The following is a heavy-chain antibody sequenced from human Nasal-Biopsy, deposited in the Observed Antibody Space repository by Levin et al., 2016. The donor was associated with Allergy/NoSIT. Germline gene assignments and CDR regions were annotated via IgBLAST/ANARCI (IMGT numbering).Heavy chain of an antibody. V-gene: IGHV4-39*01. CDR3: ASGARVFTDYFDF. CDR2: IYYGGTT. CDR1: HSLRGDSYY. D-gene: IGHD3-10*01. J-gene: IGHJ4*02. Sequence: SETLSLTCTVSHSLRGDSYYWGWIRQAPGKGLEWIGSIYYGGTTQYNPSLQSRVTMSVDTSKNQFSLKLGSVTAADTAVYYCASGARVFTDYFDFWGQGTLVTVSS.